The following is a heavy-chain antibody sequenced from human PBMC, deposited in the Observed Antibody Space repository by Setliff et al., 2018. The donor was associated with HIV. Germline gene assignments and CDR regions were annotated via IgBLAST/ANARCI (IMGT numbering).Heavy chain of an antibody. Sequence: SETLSLTCTVSGGSITSYYWSWIRQPPGKGLEWIGYIYYGGSTNYNPSLRSRLTIPVDTSKNQFSLKLSSVTAADTAVYYCARFRVERRLSNWFDPWGQGTLVTVSS. D-gene: IGHD1-1*01. CDR3: ARFRVERRLSNWFDP. CDR1: GGSITSYY. J-gene: IGHJ5*02. V-gene: IGHV4-59*01. CDR2: IYYGGST.